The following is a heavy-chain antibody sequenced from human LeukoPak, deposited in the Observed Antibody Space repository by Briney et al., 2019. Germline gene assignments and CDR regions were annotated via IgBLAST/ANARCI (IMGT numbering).Heavy chain of an antibody. Sequence: SVKVSCKASGGTFSSYAISWVRQAPGQGLEWMGGIIPIFGTANYAQKLQGRVTMTTDTSTSTAYMELRSLRSDDTAVYYCARGAAVVGATSYFDYWGQGTLVTVSS. CDR3: ARGAAVVGATSYFDY. V-gene: IGHV1-69*05. D-gene: IGHD1-26*01. CDR2: IIPIFGTA. J-gene: IGHJ4*02. CDR1: GGTFSSYA.